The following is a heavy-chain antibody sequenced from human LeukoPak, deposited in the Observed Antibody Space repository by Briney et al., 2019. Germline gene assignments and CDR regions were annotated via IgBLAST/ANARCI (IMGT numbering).Heavy chain of an antibody. CDR3: ARRAGAYSHPYDY. V-gene: IGHV3-30*02. J-gene: IGHJ4*02. CDR2: IRYDGSNK. Sequence: GGSLRLSCAASGFTFSSYGMHWVRQAPGKGLEWVTFIRYDGSNKYYADSVKGRFTISRDNSKNTLNLHMNSLRAGDTAVYYCARRAGAYSHPYDYWGQGTLVTVSS. D-gene: IGHD4/OR15-4a*01. CDR1: GFTFSSYG.